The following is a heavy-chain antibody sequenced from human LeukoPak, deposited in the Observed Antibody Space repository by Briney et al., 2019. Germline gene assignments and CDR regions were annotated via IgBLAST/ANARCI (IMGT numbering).Heavy chain of an antibody. CDR1: GFTFSSYA. CDR2: ISGSGGST. Sequence: GGSLRLSCAASGFTFSSYAMSWVRQAPGKGPEWVSAISGSGGSTYYADSVKGRFTISRDNSKNTLYLQMNSLRAEDTAVYYCARSLGYCSSTSCQKGLYWGQGTLVTVSS. D-gene: IGHD2-2*01. CDR3: ARSLGYCSSTSCQKGLY. V-gene: IGHV3-23*01. J-gene: IGHJ4*02.